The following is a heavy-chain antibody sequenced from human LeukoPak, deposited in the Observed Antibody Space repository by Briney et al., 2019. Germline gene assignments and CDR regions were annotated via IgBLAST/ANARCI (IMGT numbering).Heavy chain of an antibody. Sequence: GGSPRLSCAASGFTFSSYSMNWVRQAPGKGPEWVSYISSSSSTIYYADSVKGRFTISRDDAKNSLYLPMKSLRAEDQAVYYCARAKRNGFDIWGQGTMVTVSS. CDR1: GFTFSSYS. J-gene: IGHJ3*02. CDR2: ISSSSSTI. CDR3: ARAKRNGFDI. V-gene: IGHV3-48*01.